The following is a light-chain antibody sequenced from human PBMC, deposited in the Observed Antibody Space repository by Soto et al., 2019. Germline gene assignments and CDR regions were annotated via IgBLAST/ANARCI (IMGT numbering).Light chain of an antibody. Sequence: EIELTQSPGTLSLSPGERATLSCRASQSVSGSYLAWFQQKPGQAPRLLIYGASSRATGIPDRFSGSGSGTDFTLTISRLEPEDFAVYYCQQYGCSPQTSGQGTKVEIK. CDR3: QQYGCSPQT. CDR1: QSVSGSY. CDR2: GAS. J-gene: IGKJ1*01. V-gene: IGKV3-20*01.